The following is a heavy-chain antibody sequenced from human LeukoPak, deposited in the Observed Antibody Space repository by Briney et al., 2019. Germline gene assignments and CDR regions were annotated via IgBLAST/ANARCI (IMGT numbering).Heavy chain of an antibody. CDR1: GFTVSSNY. CDR3: ARDWGRVPDAFDI. D-gene: IGHD7-27*01. J-gene: IGHJ3*02. Sequence: GGSLRLSCAASGFTVSSNYMNWVRQAPGKGLEWVSGIYSGGSTYYSDSVKGRFTISRDNSKNSLYLQMISLRAEHTAVYYCARDWGRVPDAFDIWGQGTMVTVSS. CDR2: IYSGGST. V-gene: IGHV3-53*01.